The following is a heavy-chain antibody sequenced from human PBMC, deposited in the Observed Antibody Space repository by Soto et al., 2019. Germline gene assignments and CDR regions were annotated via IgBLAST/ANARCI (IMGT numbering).Heavy chain of an antibody. CDR2: ISSSSSYI. CDR1: GFTFSSYS. D-gene: IGHD7-27*01. V-gene: IGHV3-21*01. CDR3: ASLPNWPDTNYYFDY. J-gene: IGHJ4*02. Sequence: GGSLRLSCAASGFTFSSYSMNWVRQAPGKGLEWVSSISSSSSYIYYADSVKGRFTISRDNAKNSLYLQMNSLRAEDTAVYYCASLPNWPDTNYYFDYWGQGTLVTVSS.